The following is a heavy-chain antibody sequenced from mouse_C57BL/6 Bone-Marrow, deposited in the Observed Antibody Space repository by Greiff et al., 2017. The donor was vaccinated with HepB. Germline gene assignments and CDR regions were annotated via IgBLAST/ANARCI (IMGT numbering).Heavy chain of an antibody. D-gene: IGHD1-1*01. CDR2: ILPSIGRT. CDR1: DSEVFPIAY. J-gene: IGHJ1*03. CDR3: ARAYYGSSSYWYFDV. V-gene: IGHV15-2*01. Sequence: QVQLKESGSELRSPGSSVKLSCKDFDSEVFPIAYMSWVRQKPGHGFEWIGGILPSIGRTIYGEKFEDKATLDADTLSNTAYLELNSLTSEDSAIYNCARAYYGSSSYWYFDVWGTGTTVTVSS.